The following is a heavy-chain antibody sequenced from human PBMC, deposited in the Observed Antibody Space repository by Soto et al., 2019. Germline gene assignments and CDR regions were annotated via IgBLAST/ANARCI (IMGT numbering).Heavy chain of an antibody. J-gene: IGHJ3*01. Sequence: GGSLRLSCTGSGFTFTDYAMTWFRQAPGKGLEWVGFVRSNAYGGTAEHAASVKGRFSISRDDSKSIAYLQMNSLETEDTAVYYCFRDGCSGGNCNSVRDTFDFWGQGTLVTVSS. V-gene: IGHV3-49*03. D-gene: IGHD2-15*01. CDR2: VRSNAYGGTA. CDR1: GFTFTDYA. CDR3: FRDGCSGGNCNSVRDTFDF.